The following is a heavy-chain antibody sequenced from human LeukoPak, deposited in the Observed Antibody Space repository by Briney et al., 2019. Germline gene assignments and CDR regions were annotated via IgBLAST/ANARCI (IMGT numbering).Heavy chain of an antibody. J-gene: IGHJ4*02. CDR2: IIPILGIA. D-gene: IGHD6-19*01. CDR1: GGTFSSYA. CDR3: ARVGSDWFMLDY. Sequence: SVKVSCKASGGTFSSYAISWVRQAPGQGLEWMGRIIPILGIANYAQKFQGRLTITADKSTSTAYMELSSLRSEDTAVYYCARVGSDWFMLDYWGQGTLVTVSS. V-gene: IGHV1-69*04.